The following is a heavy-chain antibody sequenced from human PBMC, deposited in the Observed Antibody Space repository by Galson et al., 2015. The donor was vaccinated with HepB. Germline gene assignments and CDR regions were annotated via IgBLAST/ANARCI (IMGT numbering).Heavy chain of an antibody. CDR2: ISRNGGST. J-gene: IGHJ5*02. D-gene: IGHD3-9*01. Sequence: SLRLSCAASGFTFREYSMHWVRQAPGKGLEYVSAISRNGGSTYYPDSVKGRFTISRDNSQDTVILQMSSLRVEDTAVYYCVKDWTPQTGSDLFTGESSLDTGGQGSQVTVTS. V-gene: IGHV3-64D*06. CDR3: VKDWTPQTGSDLFTGESSLDT. CDR1: GFTFREYS.